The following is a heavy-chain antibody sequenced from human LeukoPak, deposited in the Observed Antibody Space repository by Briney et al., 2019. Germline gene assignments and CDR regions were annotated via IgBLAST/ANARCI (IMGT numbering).Heavy chain of an antibody. Sequence: GGSLRLSCVVSGFTFSSYAMGWVRQAPGKGLEWVSVLSGSGGRTHYADTVKGRFTISRDNSKNTLYLQMNSLRADDTAVYYCAKDEHYDFWSGVPFEYWGQGTLVTVSS. CDR1: GFTFSSYA. D-gene: IGHD3-3*01. J-gene: IGHJ4*02. V-gene: IGHV3-23*01. CDR2: LSGSGGRT. CDR3: AKDEHYDFWSGVPFEY.